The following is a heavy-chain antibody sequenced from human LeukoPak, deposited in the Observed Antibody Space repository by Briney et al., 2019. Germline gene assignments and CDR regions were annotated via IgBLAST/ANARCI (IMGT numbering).Heavy chain of an antibody. CDR1: GYSISSGYY. Sequence: PSETLSLTCAVSGYSISSGYYWGWIRQPPGKGLEWIGSIYHSGSTYYNPSLKSRVTISVDTSKNQFSLKLSSVTAADTAVYYCARDGEAYYDFWSGYYSQDFDYWGQGTLVTVSS. J-gene: IGHJ4*02. D-gene: IGHD3-3*01. V-gene: IGHV4-38-2*02. CDR2: IYHSGST. CDR3: ARDGEAYYDFWSGYYSQDFDY.